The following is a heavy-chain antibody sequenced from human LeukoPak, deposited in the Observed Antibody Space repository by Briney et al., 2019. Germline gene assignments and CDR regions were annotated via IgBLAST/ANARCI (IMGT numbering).Heavy chain of an antibody. CDR1: GYTFTSYD. V-gene: IGHV1-8*01. D-gene: IGHD3/OR15-3a*01. J-gene: IGHJ5*02. CDR3: ARVGLLGNWFDP. Sequence: ASVSVSCKASGYTFTSYDINWVRQATGQGLEWMGWMNPNSGNTGYAQKFQGRVTMTRNTSISTAYMELSSLRSEDTAVYYCARVGLLGNWFDPWGQGTLVTVSS. CDR2: MNPNSGNT.